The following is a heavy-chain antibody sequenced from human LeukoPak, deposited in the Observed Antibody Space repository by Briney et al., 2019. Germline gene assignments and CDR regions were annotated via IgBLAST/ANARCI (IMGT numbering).Heavy chain of an antibody. CDR2: INHSGST. CDR3: ARTTEGGYTYDYFYYYYMDV. Sequence: SSETLSLTCAVYGGSFSGYYWSWIRQPPGKGLEWIGEINHSGSTNYNPSLKSRVTISVDTSKNQFSLKLSSVTAADTAVYYCARTTEGGYTYDYFYYYYMDVWGKGTTVTISS. J-gene: IGHJ6*03. CDR1: GGSFSGYY. D-gene: IGHD5-18*01. V-gene: IGHV4-34*01.